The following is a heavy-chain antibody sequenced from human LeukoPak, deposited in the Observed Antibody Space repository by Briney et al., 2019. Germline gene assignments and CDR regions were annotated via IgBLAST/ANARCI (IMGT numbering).Heavy chain of an antibody. D-gene: IGHD3-9*01. CDR3: ARDPAYYDILTGYYRDYYYYYGMDV. V-gene: IGHV1-3*01. Sequence: GASVKVSCKASGYTFTSYAMHWVRQAPGQRIEWMGWINARNGNTKYSQKFQGRVTITRDTSASTAYMELSSLRSEDTAVFYCARDPAYYDILTGYYRDYYYYYGMDVWGKGTTVTVSS. CDR1: GYTFTSYA. J-gene: IGHJ6*04. CDR2: INARNGNT.